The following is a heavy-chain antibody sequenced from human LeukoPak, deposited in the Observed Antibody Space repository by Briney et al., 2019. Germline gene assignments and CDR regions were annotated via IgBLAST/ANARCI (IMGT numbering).Heavy chain of an antibody. CDR1: GFTFDDYG. D-gene: IGHD5-18*01. CDR3: VRARYGPFDS. Sequence: GGSLRLSCAASGFTFDDYGMSWVRQAPGKGLEWVSGINWNGGSTGYADSVKGRFTISRDNAKNSLYLQMHSLRVEDTGIYYCVRARYGPFDSWGQGTLVTVSS. V-gene: IGHV3-20*04. CDR2: INWNGGST. J-gene: IGHJ4*02.